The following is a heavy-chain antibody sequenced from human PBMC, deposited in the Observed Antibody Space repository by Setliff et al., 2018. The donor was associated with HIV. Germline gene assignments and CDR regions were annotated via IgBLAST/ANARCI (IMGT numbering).Heavy chain of an antibody. J-gene: IGHJ6*02. CDR3: AREGLLVTTVGGAHWYHGMDV. D-gene: IGHD4-4*01. CDR1: GDRLSIHP. Sequence: SVKVSCKASGDRLSIHPISWVRQAPGRGLDWMGGIIPAFGTANYAQKFQGRVTITTDESTTTVFMELTGLRSEDTAVYYCAREGLLVTTVGGAHWYHGMDVWGQGTTVTVSS. CDR2: IIPAFGTA. V-gene: IGHV1-69*05.